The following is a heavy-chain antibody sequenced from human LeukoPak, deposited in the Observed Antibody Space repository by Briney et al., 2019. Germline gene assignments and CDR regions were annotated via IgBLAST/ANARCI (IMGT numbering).Heavy chain of an antibody. D-gene: IGHD5-18*01. CDR2: IYTSGST. CDR3: AREGERGYSYGYFDY. Sequence: SETLSLTCTVSGGSISSGSYYWSWIRQPAGKGLEWIGRIYTSGSTNYNPSLKSRVTISVDTSKNQFSLKLSSVTAADTAVYYCAREGERGYSYGYFDYWGQGTLVTVSS. J-gene: IGHJ4*02. CDR1: GGSISSGSYY. V-gene: IGHV4-61*02.